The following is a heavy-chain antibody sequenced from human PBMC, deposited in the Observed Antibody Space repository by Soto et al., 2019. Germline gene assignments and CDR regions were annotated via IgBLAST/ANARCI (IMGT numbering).Heavy chain of an antibody. CDR2: IGFDGSNK. V-gene: IGHV3-33*01. Sequence: QVQLVESGGGVVQPGRSLRLSCAASGFTFSSYGMHWVRQAPGKGLEWVAVIGFDGSNKYYSDSVKGRFTISRDNSKNTLYLQMNSLRAEDTAVYYCARGGGDYDAFDIWGQGTMVTVSS. CDR3: ARGGGDYDAFDI. J-gene: IGHJ3*02. CDR1: GFTFSSYG. D-gene: IGHD2-21*02.